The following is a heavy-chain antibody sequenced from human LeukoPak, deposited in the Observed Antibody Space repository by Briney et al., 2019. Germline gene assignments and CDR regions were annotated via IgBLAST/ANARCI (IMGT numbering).Heavy chain of an antibody. V-gene: IGHV5-51*01. CDR1: GYTFTTYW. CDR2: IYPGDSDT. Sequence: GESLKISCKGSGYTFTTYWIGWVRQMPGKGLEWMGIIYPGDSDTRYNTSVQGQVSISADKSISTAYLQWSSLKASDTAVYYCARLGSSTWKDAFDIWGQGTMVTVSS. CDR3: ARLGSSTWKDAFDI. D-gene: IGHD6-13*01. J-gene: IGHJ3*02.